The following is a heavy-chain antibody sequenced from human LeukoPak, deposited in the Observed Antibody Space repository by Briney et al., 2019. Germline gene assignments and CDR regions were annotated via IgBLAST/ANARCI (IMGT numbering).Heavy chain of an antibody. CDR1: GLTFSSYA. J-gene: IGHJ4*02. D-gene: IGHD1-26*01. Sequence: SGGSLRLSCAASGLTFSSYAMNWVRQAPGKGLEWVSTISYSGGSTYYVDSVKGRFTISRDNSENTLYLQRNSLRAEDTAVYYCAKAASGSYLYYFDYWGQGTLVTVSS. CDR3: AKAASGSYLYYFDY. V-gene: IGHV3-23*01. CDR2: ISYSGGST.